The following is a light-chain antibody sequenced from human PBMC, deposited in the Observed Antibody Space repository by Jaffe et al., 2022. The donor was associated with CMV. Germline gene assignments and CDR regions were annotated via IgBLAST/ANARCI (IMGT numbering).Light chain of an antibody. CDR1: QSVTHNF. Sequence: EMVLTQSPGTLALSPGERATLSCRASQSVTHNFLSWYQQKPGQAPRLLIYGASRRATGIPDRFSGSGSGTDFFLTISRLEPEDFAVYYCQQYGSSPPYSFGQGSKLEI. J-gene: IGKJ2*03. CDR2: GAS. CDR3: QQYGSSPPYS. V-gene: IGKV3-20*01.